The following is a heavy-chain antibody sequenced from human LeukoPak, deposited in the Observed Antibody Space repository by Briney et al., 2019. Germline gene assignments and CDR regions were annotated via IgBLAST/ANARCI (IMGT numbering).Heavy chain of an antibody. J-gene: IGHJ4*02. CDR3: ARGRGLTGSYYFDY. CDR2: INHSGST. D-gene: IGHD3-9*01. V-gene: IGHV4-34*01. CDR1: GASFSGYY. Sequence: SETLSLTCAVYGASFSGYYWSWIRQPPVKGLEWIGEINHSGSTNYNPSLKSRVTISVDASKNQFSLKLSSVTAADTAVYYCARGRGLTGSYYFDYWGLGTLVTVSS.